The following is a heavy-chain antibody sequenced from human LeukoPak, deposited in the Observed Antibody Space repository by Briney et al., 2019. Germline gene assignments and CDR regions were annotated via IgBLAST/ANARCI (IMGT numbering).Heavy chain of an antibody. CDR3: AKRGVVIRVILVGFHKEAYYFDS. J-gene: IGHJ4*02. Sequence: QPGGSLRLSCAVSGITLSNYGMSWVRQARGRGLEWVAGISDSGGRTNYADSVKGRFTISRDNPKTTLYLQMNSLRAEDTAVYFCAKRGVVIRVILVGFHKEAYYFDSWGQGALVTVSS. V-gene: IGHV3-23*01. CDR2: ISDSGGRT. D-gene: IGHD3-10*01. CDR1: GITLSNYG.